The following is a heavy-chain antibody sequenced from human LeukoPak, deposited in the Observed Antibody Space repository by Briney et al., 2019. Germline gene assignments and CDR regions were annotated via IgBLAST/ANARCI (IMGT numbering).Heavy chain of an antibody. CDR3: ARQEYCSGGSCYTWFDP. D-gene: IGHD2-15*01. CDR2: IYPADSDI. Sequence: GESLKISCKGSGYSINNYWIGWVRQMPGKGLEWMGIIYPADSDIRYSPSFQGQVTISADKSISAAYLQWSSLKASDTAMYYCARQEYCSGGSCYTWFDPWGQGTLVTVSS. CDR1: GYSINNYW. J-gene: IGHJ5*02. V-gene: IGHV5-51*01.